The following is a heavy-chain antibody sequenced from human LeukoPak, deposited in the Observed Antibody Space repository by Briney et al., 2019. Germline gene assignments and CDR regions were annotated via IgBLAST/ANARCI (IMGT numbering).Heavy chain of an antibody. CDR1: GYTFTGYY. D-gene: IGHD5-18*01. Sequence: ASVKVSCKASGYTFTGYYMHWVRRAPGQGLEWMGCINPNSGGTNYAQKFQGRVTMTRDTSISTAYMELSRLRSDDTAVYYCARHSAADTAMVTGDWGQGTLVTVSP. CDR3: ARHSAADTAMVTGD. V-gene: IGHV1-2*02. J-gene: IGHJ4*02. CDR2: INPNSGGT.